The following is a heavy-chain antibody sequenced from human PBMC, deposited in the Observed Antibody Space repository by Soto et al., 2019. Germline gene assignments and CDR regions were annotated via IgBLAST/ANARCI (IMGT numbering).Heavy chain of an antibody. CDR3: ARGQVAVAGYYFDY. CDR1: GGSISTYY. CDR2: FYYSGST. J-gene: IGHJ4*02. V-gene: IGHV4-59*01. Sequence: PSETLSLTCTVSGGSISTYYWSWIRQPPGKGLEWIGYFYYSGSTNYNPSLKSRVTISVDTSKNQFSLNLNSVTAADTAVYYCARGQVAVAGYYFDYWGQGTLVTVSS. D-gene: IGHD6-19*01.